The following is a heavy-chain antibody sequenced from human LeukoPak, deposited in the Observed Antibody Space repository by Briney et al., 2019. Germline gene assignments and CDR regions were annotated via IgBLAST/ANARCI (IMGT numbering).Heavy chain of an antibody. V-gene: IGHV3-7*01. J-gene: IGHJ4*02. CDR3: ARDRGWNTFDY. CDR2: IKEDGSVK. Sequence: PRGSLRLSCAASGFTFSVSWMSWVRQAPGKGLEWVANIKEDGSVKNYVDPVKGRLTISRDNAKKSLFLQMNSLRAEDTAVYYCARDRGWNTFDYWGQGTQVMVSS. CDR1: GFTFSVSW. D-gene: IGHD1/OR15-1a*01.